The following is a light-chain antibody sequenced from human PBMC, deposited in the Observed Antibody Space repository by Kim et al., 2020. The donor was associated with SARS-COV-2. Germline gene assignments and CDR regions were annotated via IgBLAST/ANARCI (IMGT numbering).Light chain of an antibody. CDR2: AAS. CDR1: ENVENNY. V-gene: IGKV3-20*01. Sequence: LSPGERATLSCRASENVENNYVAWYHQKPGQAPKVLIHAASSRASGIADRFSGSGSGTDFTLTISRLEPEDFAVYYCQQYGRSLTFGPGTKVDIK. CDR3: QQYGRSLT. J-gene: IGKJ3*01.